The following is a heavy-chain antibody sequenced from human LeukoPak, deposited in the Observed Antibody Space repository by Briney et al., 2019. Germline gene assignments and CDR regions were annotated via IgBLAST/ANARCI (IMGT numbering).Heavy chain of an antibody. CDR3: ARDLRIAVALTFDY. J-gene: IGHJ4*02. CDR1: GFTFDDYG. Sequence: GGSLRLSCAASGFTFDDYGMSWVRQAPGKGLEWVSFISWNGGSTGYADSVKGRFTISRDNAKNSLYLQMNSLRAEDTAVYYCARDLRIAVALTFDYWGQGTLVTVSS. CDR2: ISWNGGST. V-gene: IGHV3-20*04. D-gene: IGHD6-19*01.